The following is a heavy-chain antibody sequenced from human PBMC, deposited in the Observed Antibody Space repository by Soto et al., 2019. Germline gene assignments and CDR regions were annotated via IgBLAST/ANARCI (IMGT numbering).Heavy chain of an antibody. CDR3: ARAHGWAAMVTGRLYWYFDL. J-gene: IGHJ2*01. Sequence: QVQLVQSGAEVKKPGASVKVSCKASGYTFTSYSISWVRQAPGQGLEWMGWISAYNGNTNYAQKLQGRVTMTTDTSTSTAYMELRSLRSDDTAVYYCARAHGWAAMVTGRLYWYFDLWGRGTLVTVSS. D-gene: IGHD5-18*01. V-gene: IGHV1-18*01. CDR2: ISAYNGNT. CDR1: GYTFTSYS.